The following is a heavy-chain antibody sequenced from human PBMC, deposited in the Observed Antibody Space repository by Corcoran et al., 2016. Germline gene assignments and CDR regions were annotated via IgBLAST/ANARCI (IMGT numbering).Heavy chain of an antibody. CDR2: INPSGGST. J-gene: IGHJ5*02. V-gene: IGHV1-46*01. D-gene: IGHD3-3*01. CDR1: GYTFPSYY. Sequence: QVQLVQSGAEVKKPGASVKVSCKASGYTFPSYYMHWVRQAPGQGLEWMGIINPSGGSTSYAQKFQGRVTMTRDTSTSTVYMELSSLRSEDTAVYYCARDMGRALRFVEWLSNTNWFDPWGQGTLVTVSS. CDR3: ARDMGRALRFVEWLSNTNWFDP.